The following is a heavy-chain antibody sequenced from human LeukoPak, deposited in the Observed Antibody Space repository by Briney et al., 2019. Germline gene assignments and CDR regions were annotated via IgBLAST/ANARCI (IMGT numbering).Heavy chain of an antibody. CDR1: GFTFSTYA. V-gene: IGHV3-7*01. Sequence: PGGSLRLSCAASGFTFSTYAMSWVRQAPGKGLEWVAIIMLDGSVKYYVDSVKGRFSISRDNAKNSVYLQMNNLRAEDTAVYYCAKDLRASRYFDYWGQGTVVTVSS. CDR3: AKDLRASRYFDY. J-gene: IGHJ4*02. D-gene: IGHD1-26*01. CDR2: IMLDGSVK.